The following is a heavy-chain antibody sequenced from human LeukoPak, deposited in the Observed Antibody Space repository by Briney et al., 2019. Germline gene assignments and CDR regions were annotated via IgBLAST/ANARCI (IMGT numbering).Heavy chain of an antibody. Sequence: SGGSLRLSCAASGFTFSSYAMHWVRQAPGKGLEWVAVISYDGSNKYYADSVKGRFTISRDNSKNTLYLQMNSLGAEDTAVYYCARMGNDYGDYDYFDYWGQGTLVTVSS. CDR3: ARMGNDYGDYDYFDY. CDR1: GFTFSSYA. CDR2: ISYDGSNK. V-gene: IGHV3-30-3*01. J-gene: IGHJ4*02. D-gene: IGHD4-17*01.